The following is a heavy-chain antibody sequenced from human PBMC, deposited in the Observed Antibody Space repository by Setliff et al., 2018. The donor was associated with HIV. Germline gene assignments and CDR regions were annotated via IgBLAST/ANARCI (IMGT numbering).Heavy chain of an antibody. CDR3: ASPLTTSFNFWGDAFGI. CDR2: FHYSGST. V-gene: IGHV4-39*01. CDR1: AGSFTSSSYY. Sequence: PSETLSLTCNVSAGSFTSSSYYWGWIRQPPGKGLAWIGSFHYSGSTSYNPSLRSRVTISVDTSKNQFSLELTSVTAADTAVYYCASPLTTSFNFWGDAFGIWGQGTRVTV. D-gene: IGHD3-3*01. J-gene: IGHJ3*02.